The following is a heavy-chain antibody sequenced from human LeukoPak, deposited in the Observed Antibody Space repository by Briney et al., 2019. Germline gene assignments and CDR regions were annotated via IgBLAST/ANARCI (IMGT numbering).Heavy chain of an antibody. CDR1: GFTFSSYA. CDR2: ISYDGSNK. D-gene: IGHD6-19*01. V-gene: IGHV3-30*04. Sequence: GGSVRLSCAASGFTFSSYAMHWVRQAPGKGLEWVAVISYDGSNKYYADSVKGRFTISRDNSKNTLYLQMNSLRAEGTAVYYCARAVAVAGTSDYYYGMDVWGKGTTVTVSS. CDR3: ARAVAVAGTSDYYYGMDV. J-gene: IGHJ6*04.